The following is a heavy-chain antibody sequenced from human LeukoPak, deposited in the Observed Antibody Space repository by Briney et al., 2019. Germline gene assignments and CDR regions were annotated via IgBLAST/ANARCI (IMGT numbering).Heavy chain of an antibody. Sequence: PGGSLRLSCAGFGFVFSNYWMGWVRQAPGKGLEWVASIKQDVSERHYVDSVRGRFTISRDNAENTLYLQMNSLRAEDTAVYYCARDSSGPIVGATDYWGQGTLVTVSS. V-gene: IGHV3-7*01. D-gene: IGHD1-26*01. CDR3: ARDSSGPIVGATDY. CDR1: GFVFSNYW. CDR2: IKQDVSER. J-gene: IGHJ4*02.